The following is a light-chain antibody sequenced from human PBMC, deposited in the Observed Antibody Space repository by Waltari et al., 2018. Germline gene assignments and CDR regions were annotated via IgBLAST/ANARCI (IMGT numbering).Light chain of an antibody. V-gene: IGKV3-11*01. CDR2: ETS. J-gene: IGKJ1*01. Sequence: EIVLTQSPATLSLSPGEGTTLSCRASQSVSNYLAWYQQKPGQAPRLLIYETSNRATGIPARFSGSGSGTDFTLTISSLEPEDFAVYYCQRYGGTPWAFGQGTKVEVK. CDR1: QSVSNY. CDR3: QRYGGTPWA.